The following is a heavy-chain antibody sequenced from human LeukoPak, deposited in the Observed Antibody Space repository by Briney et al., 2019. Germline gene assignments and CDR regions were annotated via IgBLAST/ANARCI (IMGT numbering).Heavy chain of an antibody. CDR3: ARDLHPRYYLPDY. V-gene: IGHV3-7*04. CDR2: IREDGSET. J-gene: IGHJ4*02. CDR1: AFAFSSNW. D-gene: IGHD1-26*01. Sequence: GGSLRLSCVASAFAFSSNWMSWVRQAPGKGLEWVASIREDGSETYYVDSVKGRFTISRDNAKNSLYLQMNSLRAEDTAVYYCARDLHPRYYLPDYWGQGTLVTVSS.